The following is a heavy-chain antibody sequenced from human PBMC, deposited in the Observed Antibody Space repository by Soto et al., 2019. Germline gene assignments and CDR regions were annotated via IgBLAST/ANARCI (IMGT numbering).Heavy chain of an antibody. CDR2: VYHSGNP. CDR3: AILALLTRIFDY. V-gene: IGHV4-30-2*01. D-gene: IGHD3-3*02. Sequence: QLQLQESGSGLLKPSQTLSLTCAVSGGSISSGGYSWSWIRQPPGKGLEWIGYVYHSGNPYYNLSLKGRVTISLDRSKNQFSLELGSVTAADSDVYYCAILALLTRIFDYWGQGTLVTFSS. J-gene: IGHJ4*02. CDR1: GGSISSGGYS.